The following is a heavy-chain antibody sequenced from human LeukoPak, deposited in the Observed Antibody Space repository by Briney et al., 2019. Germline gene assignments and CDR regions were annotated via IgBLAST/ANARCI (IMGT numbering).Heavy chain of an antibody. Sequence: PSETLSLTCAVYGGSFSGYYWSWIRQPPGKGLEWIGEINHSGSTNYNPPLKSRVTISVDTSKNQFSLKLSSVTAADTAVYYCARPLPSGYYYGMDVWGQGTTVTVSS. V-gene: IGHV4-34*01. CDR2: INHSGST. CDR1: GGSFSGYY. CDR3: ARPLPSGYYYGMDV. J-gene: IGHJ6*02.